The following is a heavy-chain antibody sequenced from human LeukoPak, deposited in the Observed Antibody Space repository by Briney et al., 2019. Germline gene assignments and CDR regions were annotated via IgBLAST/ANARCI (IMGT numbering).Heavy chain of an antibody. D-gene: IGHD1-1*01. CDR3: TRGSPTVSAGYN. J-gene: IGHJ4*02. Sequence: GESLRLSCAASGFTVNRDYMSWVRQSPGKGLEWVSVVYTDGRTFYAASVKGRFTISRDDSKNTVFLQMNSLRAEDTAIYFCTRGSPTVSAGYNWGRGTVVTVSS. V-gene: IGHV3-53*01. CDR2: VYTDGRT. CDR1: GFTVNRDY.